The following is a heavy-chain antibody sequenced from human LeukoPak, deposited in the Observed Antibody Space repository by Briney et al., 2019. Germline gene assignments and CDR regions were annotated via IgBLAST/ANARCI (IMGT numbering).Heavy chain of an antibody. CDR2: ISDSGGTT. D-gene: IGHD2-2*01. CDR1: GFTFSSYA. CDR3: AKLTRGYCSSTACPNWFDP. Sequence: GGSLRLSCAASGFTFSSYAMSWVRHAPGEGLEWVSAISDSGGTTYHADSVKGRFTISRDNSKNTLYLQMNSLRGEDTAVYYCAKLTRGYCSSTACPNWFDPWGQGTLVTVSS. V-gene: IGHV3-23*01. J-gene: IGHJ5*02.